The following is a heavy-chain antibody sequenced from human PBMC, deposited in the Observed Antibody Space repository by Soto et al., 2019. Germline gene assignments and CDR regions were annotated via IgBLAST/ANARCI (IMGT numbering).Heavy chain of an antibody. CDR1: DGSISTYDW. V-gene: IGHV4-4*02. Sequence: SATLSRTCVVSDGSISTYDWWTFFRQPPGKGLEWIGKMFHSGGADYSPSLKSRVTISADSSKNHFSLRLTAVTAADTAVYYCATGNVDSMLEYWGQGTQVTVSS. D-gene: IGHD3-3*01. J-gene: IGHJ4*02. CDR2: MFHSGGA. CDR3: ATGNVDSMLEY.